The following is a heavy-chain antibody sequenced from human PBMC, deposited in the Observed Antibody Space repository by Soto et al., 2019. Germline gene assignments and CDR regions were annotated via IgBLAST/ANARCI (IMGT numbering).Heavy chain of an antibody. CDR2: IWYDGSNK. CDR3: ARRGKFLDSYGSGSIPHYYYGMDV. Sequence: QVQLVESGGGVVQPGRSLRLSCAASGFTFSSYGMHWVRQAPGKGLEWVAVIWYDGSNKYYADSVKGRFTISRDNSKNTLYLQMNSLRAEDTAVYYCARRGKFLDSYGSGSIPHYYYGMDVWGQGTTVTVSS. D-gene: IGHD3-10*01. CDR1: GFTFSSYG. V-gene: IGHV3-33*01. J-gene: IGHJ6*02.